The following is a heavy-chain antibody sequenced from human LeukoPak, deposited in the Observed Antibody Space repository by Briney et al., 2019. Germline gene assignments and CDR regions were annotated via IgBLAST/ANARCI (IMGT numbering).Heavy chain of an antibody. CDR2: IRSKAYGGTT. Sequence: PGGSLRLSCTASGFTFGDYAMSWVRQAPGKGLEWVGFIRSKAYGGTTEYAASVKGRFTISRDDSKSIAYLQMNSLKTEDTAVYYCTRGLIYYDSSGYYNWGQGTLVTVSS. D-gene: IGHD3-22*01. CDR3: TRGLIYYDSSGYYN. J-gene: IGHJ4*02. CDR1: GFTFGDYA. V-gene: IGHV3-49*04.